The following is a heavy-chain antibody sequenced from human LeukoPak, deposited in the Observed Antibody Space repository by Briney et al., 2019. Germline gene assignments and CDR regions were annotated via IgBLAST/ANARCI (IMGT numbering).Heavy chain of an antibody. J-gene: IGHJ6*02. CDR3: ARWGIAAADHYYYYGMDV. CDR1: GFTFSSYA. D-gene: IGHD6-13*01. CDR2: IKQDGSEK. V-gene: IGHV3-7*01. Sequence: GGSLRLSCAASGFTFSSYAMNWVRQAPGKGLEWVANIKQDGSEKYYVDSVKGRFTISRDNAKNSLYLQMNSLRAEDTAVYYCARWGIAAADHYYYYGMDVWGQGTTVTVSS.